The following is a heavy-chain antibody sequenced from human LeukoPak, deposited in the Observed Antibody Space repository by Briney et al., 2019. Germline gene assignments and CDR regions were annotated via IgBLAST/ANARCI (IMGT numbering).Heavy chain of an antibody. CDR1: GFNFGDYA. J-gene: IGHJ4*02. Sequence: GGSLRLSCAASGFNFGDYAMHWVRQAPGRGLEWVSGISWNSGSINYADSVKGRFTISRDNAKNSLYLHMNSLRADDMALYYCAKVRSGYSYGLFDSWGQGTLVTVSS. CDR3: AKVRSGYSYGLFDS. D-gene: IGHD5-18*01. CDR2: ISWNSGSI. V-gene: IGHV3-9*03.